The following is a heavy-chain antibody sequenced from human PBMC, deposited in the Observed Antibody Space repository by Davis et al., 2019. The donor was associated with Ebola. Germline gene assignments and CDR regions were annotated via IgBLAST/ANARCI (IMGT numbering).Heavy chain of an antibody. V-gene: IGHV3-73*01. J-gene: IGHJ4*02. CDR3: TRLHGAAAGTGDY. CDR1: GGSFSGSA. D-gene: IGHD6-13*01. Sequence: ETLSLTCAVYGGSFSGSAMHWVRQASGKGLEWVGRIRSKANSYATAYAASVKGRFTISRDDSKNTAYLQMNSLKTEDTAVYYCTRLHGAAAGTGDYWGQGTLVTVSS. CDR2: IRSKANSYAT.